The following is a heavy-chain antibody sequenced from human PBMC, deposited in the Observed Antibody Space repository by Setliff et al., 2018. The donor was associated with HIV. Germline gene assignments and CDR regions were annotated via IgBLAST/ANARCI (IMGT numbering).Heavy chain of an antibody. Sequence: SVKVSCKASGFTFISSAMQWVRQARGQRLEWIGWIDVGGGNTNYAQKFQERVTITRDMSTSTAYMELSSLRSEDTAVYYCAAAWGDGSFDYWGQGTLVSVSS. V-gene: IGHV1-58*02. CDR1: GFTFISSA. J-gene: IGHJ4*02. CDR3: AAAWGDGSFDY. CDR2: IDVGGGNT. D-gene: IGHD3-16*01.